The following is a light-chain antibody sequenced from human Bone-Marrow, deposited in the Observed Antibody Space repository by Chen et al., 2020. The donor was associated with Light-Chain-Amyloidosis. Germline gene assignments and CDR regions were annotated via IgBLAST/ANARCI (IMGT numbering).Light chain of an antibody. J-gene: IGLJ3*02. CDR3: QVWDRSSDRPV. CDR2: GDS. V-gene: IGLV3-21*02. CDR1: NIGSTS. Sequence: YVLTQPSSVSVAPGQTATIAWGGNNIGSTSVHWYQQTPGQAPLLVVYGDSDRPSGIPERLSGSNSGNTATLTISRVEAGDEADYYCQVWDRSSDRPVFGGGTKLTVL.